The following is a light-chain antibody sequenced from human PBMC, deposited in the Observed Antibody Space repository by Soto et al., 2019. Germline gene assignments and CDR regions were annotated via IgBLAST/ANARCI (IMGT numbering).Light chain of an antibody. CDR3: QQYSTCPFT. V-gene: IGKV1-9*01. J-gene: IGKJ4*01. CDR1: QNIAHN. Sequence: IQLTPSPSVPAASVGGGVSISCLASQNIAHNLNWYQQKPGRAPKLLIFETSTLPSGVPARFSGSGSGTEFTLTISSLQAEDFATYYCQQYSTCPFTFGGGTKVDIK. CDR2: ETS.